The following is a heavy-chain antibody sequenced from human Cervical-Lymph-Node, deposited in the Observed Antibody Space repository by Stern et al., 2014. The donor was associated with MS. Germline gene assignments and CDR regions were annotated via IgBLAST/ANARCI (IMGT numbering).Heavy chain of an antibody. Sequence: QEQLVQSGAEVKTPGSSVKVSCKASGVSLTSSAFSWGRQAPGQGLEWMGGIIPIFYTANYAQKFQGRVTITADESTSIVYMELSRLRFDDTAVYYCARDGSGTYYYYYGLDVWGQGTTVTVSS. CDR1: GVSLTSSA. CDR2: IIPIFYTA. D-gene: IGHD3-10*01. J-gene: IGHJ6*02. CDR3: ARDGSGTYYYYYGLDV. V-gene: IGHV1-69*01.